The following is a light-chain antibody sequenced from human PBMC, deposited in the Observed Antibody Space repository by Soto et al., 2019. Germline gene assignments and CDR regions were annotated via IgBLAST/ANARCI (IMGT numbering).Light chain of an antibody. CDR2: CAS. V-gene: IGKV4-1*01. CDR3: QQYYSTPLT. CDR1: QRVLYSSNNKNY. J-gene: IGKJ4*01. Sequence: DIVMTQSPDSLAVSLGERATINCKSSQRVLYSSNNKNYLAWYQQKPGQPPKLLIYCASTRESGVPDRFSGSGSGPEFTLTISSLQAEDFAVYYCQQYYSTPLTFGGGTKVEIK.